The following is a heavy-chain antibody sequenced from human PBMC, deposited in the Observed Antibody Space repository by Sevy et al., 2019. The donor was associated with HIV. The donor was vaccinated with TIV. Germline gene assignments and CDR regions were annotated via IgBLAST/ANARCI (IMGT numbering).Heavy chain of an antibody. CDR2: INSKSGAT. CDR1: GHTSSDYY. Sequence: ASVKVSCKVSGHTSSDYYIQWVRQAPGQGLEWMGWINSKSGATSYPQKFQGRVTMTSDTSISTAYMELSRLRADDTAVYYCATEYSYDYWGQGTLVTVSS. J-gene: IGHJ4*02. V-gene: IGHV1-2*02. D-gene: IGHD4-4*01. CDR3: ATEYSYDY.